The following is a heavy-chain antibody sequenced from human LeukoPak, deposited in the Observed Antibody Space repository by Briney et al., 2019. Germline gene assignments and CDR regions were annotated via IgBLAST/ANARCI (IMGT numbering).Heavy chain of an antibody. Sequence: EASVKVSCKASGYTFNDYYMHWVRQAPGQGLEWMAWINPKSGGTNFAQKFQGRLSVTSDTSISTAYMELSRLTSDDTAVYYCARPLDAYYMDVWGKGTTVIVSS. CDR1: GYTFNDYY. CDR3: ARPLDAYYMDV. CDR2: INPKSGGT. J-gene: IGHJ6*03. D-gene: IGHD3-3*02. V-gene: IGHV1-2*02.